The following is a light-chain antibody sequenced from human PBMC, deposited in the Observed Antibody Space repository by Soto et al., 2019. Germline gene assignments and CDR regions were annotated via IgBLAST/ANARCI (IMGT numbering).Light chain of an antibody. J-gene: IGKJ5*01. CDR2: ASV. Sequence: EIVMTQSPGSLSVAPGERATLSCKTSQGRRSNFVAWYQQKPGQPPMLLIDASVNTATSSPDRFGGSSSAKVFTIIINRRELEAFTDYCCQLHGNSTPFGQGTRVEIK. CDR3: QLHGNSTP. V-gene: IGKV3-20*01. CDR1: QGRRSNF.